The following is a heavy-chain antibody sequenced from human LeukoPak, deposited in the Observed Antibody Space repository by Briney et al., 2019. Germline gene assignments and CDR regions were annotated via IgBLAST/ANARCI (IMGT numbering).Heavy chain of an antibody. J-gene: IGHJ6*02. CDR2: INPNSGGT. CDR1: GYTFTGYY. D-gene: IGHD3-22*01. V-gene: IGHV1-2*06. CDR3: ARARNYYDSSGYYESYYYYGMDV. Sequence: ASVKVSCKASGYTFTGYYMHWVRQAPGQGLEWMGRINPNSGGTNYAQKFQGRVTMTRDTSTSTVYMELSSLRSEDTAVYYCARARNYYDSSGYYESYYYYGMDVWGQGTTVTVSS.